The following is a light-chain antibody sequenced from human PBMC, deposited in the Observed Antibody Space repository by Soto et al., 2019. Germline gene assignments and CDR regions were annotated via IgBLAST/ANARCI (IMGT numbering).Light chain of an antibody. Sequence: DIVMTQSPDSLAVSLGERATINCKSSQSVLYSSNNKNYLAWYQQKPGRPPKLLICWASTRKSGVPDRFSGSGSGTDFTLTISSLQAEDVAVYYCQQYYTTPWTFGQGTKVEIK. J-gene: IGKJ1*01. CDR2: WAS. CDR1: QSVLYSSNNKNY. CDR3: QQYYTTPWT. V-gene: IGKV4-1*01.